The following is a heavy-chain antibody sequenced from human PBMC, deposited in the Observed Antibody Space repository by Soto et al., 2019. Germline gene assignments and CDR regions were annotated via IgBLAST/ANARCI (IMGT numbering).Heavy chain of an antibody. Sequence: NPSETLSLTCTVSGGSISSGGYYWSWIRQHPGKGLEWIGYIYYSGSTYYNPSLKSRVTISVDTSKNQFSLNLNSVTAADTAVYYCARNWNLALVPAAYFDSWGQGTLVTVSS. CDR1: GGSISSGGYY. CDR3: ARNWNLALVPAAYFDS. J-gene: IGHJ4*02. D-gene: IGHD2-2*01. CDR2: IYYSGST. V-gene: IGHV4-31*03.